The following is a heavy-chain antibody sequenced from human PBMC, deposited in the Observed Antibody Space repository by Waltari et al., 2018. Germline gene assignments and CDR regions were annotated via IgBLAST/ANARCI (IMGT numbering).Heavy chain of an antibody. V-gene: IGHV3-43*02. J-gene: IGHJ4*02. CDR3: AKDVVEQQLVPYFDY. D-gene: IGHD6-13*01. CDR2: ISGDGGST. CDR1: GFTFDDYA. Sequence: EVQLVESGGGVVQPGGCLRLSCAASGFTFDDYAMHWVRQAPGKGLEWVSLISGDGGSTYYADSVKGRFTISRDNSKNSLYLQMNSLRTEDTALYYCAKDVVEQQLVPYFDYWGQGTLVTVSS.